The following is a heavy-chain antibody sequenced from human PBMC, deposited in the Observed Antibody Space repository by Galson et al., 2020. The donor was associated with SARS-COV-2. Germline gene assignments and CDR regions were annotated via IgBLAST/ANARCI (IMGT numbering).Heavy chain of an antibody. D-gene: IGHD1-26*01. Sequence: SQTLSLTCTVSGDSITSDGSYWSWIRQHPGKGLEWIGYIFYSRFTYYNPSLRSRVTMSLDTSKNQFSLKLSSVTAADTAVYYCASGLGGDYWGQGTLVTVSS. J-gene: IGHJ4*02. V-gene: IGHV4-31*03. CDR1: GDSITSDGSY. CDR2: IFYSRFT. CDR3: ASGLGGDY.